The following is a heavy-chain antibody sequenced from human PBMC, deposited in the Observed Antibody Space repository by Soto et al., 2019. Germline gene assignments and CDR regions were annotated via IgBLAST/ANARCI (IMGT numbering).Heavy chain of an antibody. CDR1: GGSISSSSYY. CDR2: INHSGST. Sequence: SETLSLTCTVSGGSISSSSYYWGWIRQPPGKGLEWIGEINHSGSTNYNPSLKSRVTISVDTSKNQFSLKLSSVTAADTAVYYCARGQAPTMVRGAPRYRRWFDPWGQGTLVTVSS. V-gene: IGHV4-39*07. J-gene: IGHJ5*02. D-gene: IGHD3-10*01. CDR3: ARGQAPTMVRGAPRYRRWFDP.